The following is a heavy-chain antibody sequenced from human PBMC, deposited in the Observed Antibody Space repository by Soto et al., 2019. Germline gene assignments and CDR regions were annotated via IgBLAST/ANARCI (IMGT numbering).Heavy chain of an antibody. V-gene: IGHV1-69*13. CDR3: ASKQQLITYYYYGMDV. J-gene: IGHJ6*02. CDR1: GGTFSSYA. Sequence: ASVKVSCKASGGTFSSYAISWVRQAPGQGLEWMGGIIPIFGTANYAQKFQGRVTITADESTSTAYMELSSLRSEDTAVYYCASKQQLITYYYYGMDVWGQGTTVTVSS. D-gene: IGHD6-13*01. CDR2: IIPIFGTA.